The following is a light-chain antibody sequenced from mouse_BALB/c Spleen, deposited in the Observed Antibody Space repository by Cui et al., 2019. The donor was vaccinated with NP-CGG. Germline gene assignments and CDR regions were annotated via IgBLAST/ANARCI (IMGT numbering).Light chain of an antibody. Sequence: VVTQASALTTSPGETVTLTCRSSTGAVTTSNYANWVQEKPDHLFTGLIGGINNRAPGVPARFSGSLIGDKAALTITGAQTEDEAIYFCALWYSNHWVFGGGTKLTVL. CDR3: ALWYSNHWV. CDR1: TGAVTTSNY. CDR2: GIN. V-gene: IGLV1*01. J-gene: IGLJ1*01.